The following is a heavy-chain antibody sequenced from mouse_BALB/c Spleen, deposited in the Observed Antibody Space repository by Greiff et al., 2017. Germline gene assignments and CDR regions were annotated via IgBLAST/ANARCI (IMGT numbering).Heavy chain of an antibody. Sequence: VQLQQSGAELAKPGASVKMSCKASGYTFTSYWMHWVKQRPGQGLEWIGYINPSTGYTEYNQKFKDKATLTADKSSSTAYMQLSSLTSEDSAVYYCARVAYYYGSSYDYWGQGTTLTVSS. CDR2: INPSTGYT. CDR1: GYTFTSYW. CDR3: ARVAYYYGSSYDY. D-gene: IGHD1-1*01. V-gene: IGHV1-7*01. J-gene: IGHJ2*01.